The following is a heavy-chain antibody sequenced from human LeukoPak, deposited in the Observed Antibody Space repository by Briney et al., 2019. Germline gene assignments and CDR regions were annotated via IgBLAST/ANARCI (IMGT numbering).Heavy chain of an antibody. CDR2: IKQDGSEK. CDR1: GFTFSSYW. Sequence: PGGSLRLSCAASGFTFSSYWMSWVRQAPGKGLEWVVNIKQDGSEKYYVDSVKGRFTISRDNAKNSLYLQMNSLRAEDTAVYYCARDPAFGGVIVRPLDYWGQGTLVTVSS. V-gene: IGHV3-7*05. CDR3: ARDPAFGGVIVRPLDY. J-gene: IGHJ4*02. D-gene: IGHD3-16*02.